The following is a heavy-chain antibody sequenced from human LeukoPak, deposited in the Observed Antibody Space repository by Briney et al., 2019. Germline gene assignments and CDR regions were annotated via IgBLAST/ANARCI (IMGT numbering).Heavy chain of an antibody. CDR2: ISTGGSST. V-gene: IGHV3-23*01. J-gene: IGHJ4*02. D-gene: IGHD6-19*01. CDR3: AKDQSWLANDY. CDR1: GFTFSSYA. Sequence: QPGGSLRLSCAASGFTFSSYAMSWVRQAPGKGLEWVSGISTGGSSTYFADSVKGRFTISRDNSKNTLYLQMNSLRAEDTAVYYCAKDQSWLANDYWGQGTLVTVSS.